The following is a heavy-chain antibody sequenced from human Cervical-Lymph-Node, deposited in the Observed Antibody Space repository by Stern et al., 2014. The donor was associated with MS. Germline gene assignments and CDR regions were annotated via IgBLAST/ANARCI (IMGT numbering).Heavy chain of an antibody. V-gene: IGHV3-7*01. CDR1: GFTFSSYW. CDR3: ARDESSGWAAHYYYYGMDV. CDR2: IKQDGSEK. D-gene: IGHD6-19*01. J-gene: IGHJ6*02. Sequence: VQLVESGGGLVQPGGSLRLSCAASGFTFSSYWMSWVRQAPGKGLEWGANIKQDGSEKYYVDSVKGRFTISRDNAKNSLYLQMNSLRAEDTAVYYCARDESSGWAAHYYYYGMDVWGQGTTVTVSS.